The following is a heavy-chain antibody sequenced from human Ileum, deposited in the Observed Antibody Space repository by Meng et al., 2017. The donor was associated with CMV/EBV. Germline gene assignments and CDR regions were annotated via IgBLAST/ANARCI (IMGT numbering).Heavy chain of an antibody. Sequence: GGSLRLSCAASGFTFSNAYMSWVRQAPGKGLEWVGRIKSKTDGGTTDYVAPVKGRFTISRDDSKNTLYLQMNNLKTEDTAVYYCTTWSLWSGYYRAFDIWGQGTMVTVSS. CDR3: TTWSLWSGYYRAFDI. V-gene: IGHV3-15*01. CDR1: GFTFSNAY. J-gene: IGHJ3*02. D-gene: IGHD3-3*01. CDR2: IKSKTDGGTT.